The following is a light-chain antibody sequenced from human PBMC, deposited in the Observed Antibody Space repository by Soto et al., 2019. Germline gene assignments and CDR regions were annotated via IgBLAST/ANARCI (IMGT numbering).Light chain of an antibody. CDR3: SSYTSSSTRVV. CDR1: SSDVGGYNY. Sequence: QSVLTQPASVSGSPGQSITISCTGTSSDVGGYNYVSWYQQHPGKAPKLMIYDVSIRPSGVSNRFSGSKSGNTASLTISGLQAEDEADYYCSSYTSSSTRVVFGGGTTLTVL. V-gene: IGLV2-14*01. J-gene: IGLJ2*01. CDR2: DVS.